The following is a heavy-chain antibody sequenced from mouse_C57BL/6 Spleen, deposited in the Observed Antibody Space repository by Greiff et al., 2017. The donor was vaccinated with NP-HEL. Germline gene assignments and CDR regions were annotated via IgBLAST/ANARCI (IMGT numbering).Heavy chain of an antibody. V-gene: IGHV1-39*01. D-gene: IGHD1-1*01. Sequence: LVESGPELVKPGASVKISCKASGYSFTDYNMNWVKQSNGKSLEWIGVINPNYGTTSYNQKFKGKATLTVDQSSSTAYMQLNSLTSEDSAVYYCARKGYGSSYYWYFDVWGTGTTVTVSS. CDR1: GYSFTDYN. CDR3: ARKGYGSSYYWYFDV. CDR2: INPNYGTT. J-gene: IGHJ1*03.